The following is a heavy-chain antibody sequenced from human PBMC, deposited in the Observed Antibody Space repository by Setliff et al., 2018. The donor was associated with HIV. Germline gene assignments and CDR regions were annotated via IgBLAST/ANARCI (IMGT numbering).Heavy chain of an antibody. CDR1: GGSISGHY. CDR3: ARDLGGLWEAFDC. CDR2: MVYTGGT. J-gene: IGHJ4*02. D-gene: IGHD1-26*01. Sequence: NPSETLSLTCTVSGGSISGHYWSWIRQPPGKELEWIASMVYTGGTNYNPSLKSRVSVSVDTSKNHFSLKLSSLTPADTAVYYCARDLGGLWEAFDCWGQGTLVTVSS. V-gene: IGHV4-59*11.